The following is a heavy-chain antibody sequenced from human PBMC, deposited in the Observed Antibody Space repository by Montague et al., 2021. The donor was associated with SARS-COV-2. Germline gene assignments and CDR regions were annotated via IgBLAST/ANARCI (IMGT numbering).Heavy chain of an antibody. V-gene: IGHV3-30*04. Sequence: SLRLSCAASGFTFSSYEMNWVRQAPGKGLEWVAVISYDGSNKYYADSVKGRFTISRDNSKNTLYLQMNSLRAEDTAVYYCARDAIEYYYYYYYMDVWGRGTTVTVSS. CDR2: ISYDGSNK. J-gene: IGHJ6*03. CDR1: GFTFSSYE. CDR3: ARDAIEYYYYYYYMDV.